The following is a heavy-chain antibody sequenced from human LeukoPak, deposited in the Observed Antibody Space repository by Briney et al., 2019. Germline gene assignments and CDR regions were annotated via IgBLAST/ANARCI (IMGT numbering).Heavy chain of an antibody. CDR1: GYTFTGYY. CDR2: INPNSGGT. D-gene: IGHD1-26*01. J-gene: IGHJ4*02. V-gene: IGHV1-2*02. Sequence: GASVKVSCKASGYTFTGYYMHWVRQAPGQGLEWMGWINPNSGGTNYAQKFQGRVTMTRDTSISTAYMELSRLRSDGTAVYYCARGYSGSYLDYFDYWGQGTLVTVSS. CDR3: ARGYSGSYLDYFDY.